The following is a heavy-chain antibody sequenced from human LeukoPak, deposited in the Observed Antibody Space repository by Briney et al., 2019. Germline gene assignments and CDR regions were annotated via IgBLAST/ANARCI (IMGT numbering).Heavy chain of an antibody. CDR2: IIPIFGTA. V-gene: IGHV1-69*05. J-gene: IGHJ4*02. Sequence: SVKVSCKASGGTFSSYAISWVRQAPGQGLEWMGRIIPIFGTANYAQKFQGRVTITTDESTSTAYMELSSLRSEDTAVYYCAREDCSGGSCYLDYWGQGTLVTVSS. CDR3: AREDCSGGSCYLDY. D-gene: IGHD2-15*01. CDR1: GGTFSSYA.